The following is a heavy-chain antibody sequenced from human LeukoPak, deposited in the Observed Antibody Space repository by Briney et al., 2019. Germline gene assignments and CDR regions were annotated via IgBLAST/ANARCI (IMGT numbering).Heavy chain of an antibody. D-gene: IGHD6-13*01. V-gene: IGHV3-11*06. CDR3: ARPGYSSSRYGMDV. CDR2: ISSSSSYT. Sequence: GGSLRLSCAASGFTFSDYCMSWIRQAPGKGLGGVSYISSSSSYTNYADSVKGRFTISRDNAKNSLYLQMNSLRAEDAAVYYCARPGYSSSRYGMDVWGQGTTVTVSS. CDR1: GFTFSDYC. J-gene: IGHJ6*02.